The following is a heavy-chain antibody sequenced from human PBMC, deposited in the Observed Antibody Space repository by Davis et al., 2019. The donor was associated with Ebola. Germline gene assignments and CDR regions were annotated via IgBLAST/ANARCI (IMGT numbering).Heavy chain of an antibody. CDR2: IRQDGTEK. D-gene: IGHD5-12*01. V-gene: IGHV3-7*01. CDR1: GFTFSSYW. CDR3: ARGTTREYSGYAGY. Sequence: GGSLRLSCAASGFTFSSYWMSWVRQAPGKGLEWVANIRQDGTEKYYVDSVEGRFAISRDNAKSSLYLQMNSLRADDTAMYYCARGTTREYSGYAGYWGQGTLVTVSS. J-gene: IGHJ4*02.